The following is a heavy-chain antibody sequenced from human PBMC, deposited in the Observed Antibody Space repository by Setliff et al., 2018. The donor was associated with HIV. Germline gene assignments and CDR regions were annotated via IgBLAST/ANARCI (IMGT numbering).Heavy chain of an antibody. V-gene: IGHV4-39*01. CDR1: GGSISSSSYY. D-gene: IGHD3-22*01. CDR2: IYYSGGT. CDR3: ARHQYYYDSSGGGALDY. Sequence: SETLSLTCTVSGGSISSSSYYWGWIRQPPGKGLEWIGSIYYSGGTYYNPSLKSRVTISVDTSKNQFSLKLSSVTAADTAVYYCARHQYYYDSSGGGALDYWGQGTLVTVSS. J-gene: IGHJ4*02.